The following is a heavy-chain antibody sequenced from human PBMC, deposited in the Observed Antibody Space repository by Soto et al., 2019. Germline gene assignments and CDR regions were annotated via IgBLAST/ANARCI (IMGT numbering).Heavy chain of an antibody. CDR2: VNAGTGIT. D-gene: IGHD6-19*01. Sequence: GASVKVSCKASGYSFTSYDIQWVRQAPGQRLEWMGRVNAGTGITRNSQKFQGRVSITRDTSANTAYMELSSLRSEDTAVYYCARALQTSISVAGFDYWGQGTLVTVSS. CDR3: ARALQTSISVAGFDY. J-gene: IGHJ4*02. V-gene: IGHV1-3*01. CDR1: GYSFTSYD.